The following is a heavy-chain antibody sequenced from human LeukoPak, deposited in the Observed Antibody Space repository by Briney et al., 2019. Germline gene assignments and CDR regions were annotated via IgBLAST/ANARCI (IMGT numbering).Heavy chain of an antibody. D-gene: IGHD4-11*01. J-gene: IGHJ5*02. CDR3: ATSSTVTHTRDP. V-gene: IGHV1-2*02. CDR2: INPHSGAT. Sequence: GASVKVSCKASGYGFSDVYFNWVRQAPGQGLESMGWINPHSGATNYAQRLQGRVSMDASFDTAYMELSRLTSDDTAVYYCATSSTVTHTRDPWGQGTLVTVSS. CDR1: GYGFSDVY.